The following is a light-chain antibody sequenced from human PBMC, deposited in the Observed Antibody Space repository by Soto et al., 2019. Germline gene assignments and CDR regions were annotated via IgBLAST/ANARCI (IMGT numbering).Light chain of an antibody. V-gene: IGKV3-20*01. CDR1: QSISDT. CDR3: QQYGRSPTT. J-gene: IGKJ1*01. CDR2: SAS. Sequence: EIVMSQSPATLSVTPGGRATLSCRASQSISDTLAWYQQKPGQAPRFLIYSASSRATGIPDRFSGSGSGTDFTLTISRLEPEDFAVYYCQQYGRSPTTFGQGTKVDI.